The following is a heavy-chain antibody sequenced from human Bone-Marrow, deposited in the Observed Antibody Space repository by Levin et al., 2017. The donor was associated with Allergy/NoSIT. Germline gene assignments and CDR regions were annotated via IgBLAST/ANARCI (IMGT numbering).Heavy chain of an antibody. J-gene: IGHJ4*02. CDR2: IKNDATER. D-gene: IGHD6-13*01. CDR1: GFTFSHYW. Sequence: GGSLRLSCAASGFTFSHYWMTWVRQAPGKGLEWVASIKNDATERYYVDSVNGRFTISRDDAKSAVFLQMSGPRVEDTAVYCCVGDIAAGTAEDWGQGILVTVHS. CDR3: VGDIAAGTAED. V-gene: IGHV3-7*01.